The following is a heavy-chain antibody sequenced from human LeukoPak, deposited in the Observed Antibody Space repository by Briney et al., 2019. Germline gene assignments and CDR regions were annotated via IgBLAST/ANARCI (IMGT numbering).Heavy chain of an antibody. D-gene: IGHD3-22*01. V-gene: IGHV4-59*12. Sequence: PSETLSLTCTVSGGSISSYYWSWIRQPPGKGLEWIGYIYYSGSTNYNPSLKSRVTISVDTSKNQFSLKLSSVTAADTAVYYCARDDWDSSGYYPTLNWGQGTLVTVSS. CDR1: GGSISSYY. CDR2: IYYSGST. J-gene: IGHJ4*02. CDR3: ARDDWDSSGYYPTLN.